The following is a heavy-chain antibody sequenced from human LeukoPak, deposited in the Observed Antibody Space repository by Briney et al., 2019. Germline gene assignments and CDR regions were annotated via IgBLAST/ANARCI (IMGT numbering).Heavy chain of an antibody. CDR1: GGSISSGDYY. V-gene: IGHV4-30-4*01. Sequence: PSQTLSLTCTVSGGSISSGDYYWSWIRQPPGKGLEWIGYIYYSGSTYYNPSLKSRVTISVDTSKNQFSLKLSSVTAADTAVYYCARVPATYYHGSGSSHGGVAAFDIWGQGTMVTVSS. CDR3: ARVPATYYHGSGSSHGGVAAFDI. J-gene: IGHJ3*02. CDR2: IYYSGST. D-gene: IGHD3-10*01.